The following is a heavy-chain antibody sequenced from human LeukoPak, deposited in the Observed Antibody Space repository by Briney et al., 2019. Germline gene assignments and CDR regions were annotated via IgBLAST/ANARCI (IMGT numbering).Heavy chain of an antibody. CDR3: AGTPNWFDP. CDR1: GGSISSYY. V-gene: IGHV4-59*01. D-gene: IGHD2-15*01. J-gene: IGHJ5*02. CDR2: IYYSGST. Sequence: SETLSLTCTVSGGSISSYYWSWIRQPPGKGLEWIGYIYYSGSTNYSPSLKSRVTISVDTSKNPFSLKLSSVTAADTAVYYCAGTPNWFDPWGQGTLVTVSS.